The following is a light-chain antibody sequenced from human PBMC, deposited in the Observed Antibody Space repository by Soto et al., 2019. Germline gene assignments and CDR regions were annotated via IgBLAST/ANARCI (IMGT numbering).Light chain of an antibody. V-gene: IGKV3-15*01. J-gene: IGKJ1*01. CDR2: GAS. Sequence: EIVMTQSPATLSVSPGERATLSCRASQSLGSNLAWYQAKPGQAPRLLIYGASSRATGVPARVSGSGSGTEFTLILSSRQSEDVAVCYCQQYNNWPWTFGRGTKVEIK. CDR1: QSLGSN. CDR3: QQYNNWPWT.